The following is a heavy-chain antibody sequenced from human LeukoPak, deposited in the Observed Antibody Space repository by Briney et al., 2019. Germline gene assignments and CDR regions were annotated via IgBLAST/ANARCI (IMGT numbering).Heavy chain of an antibody. V-gene: IGHV1-69*04. J-gene: IGHJ4*02. CDR1: GGTFSSYA. Sequence: GASVKVSCKASGGTFSSYAIRWVRQAPGQGLEWMGRIIPILGIANYAQKFQGRVTITADKSTSTAYMELSRLRSDDTAVYYCARGDGFGGYDLISYWGQGTLVTVSS. D-gene: IGHD5-12*01. CDR3: ARGDGFGGYDLISY. CDR2: IIPILGIA.